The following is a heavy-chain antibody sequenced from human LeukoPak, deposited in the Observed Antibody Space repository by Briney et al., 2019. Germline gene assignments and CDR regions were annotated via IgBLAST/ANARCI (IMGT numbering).Heavy chain of an antibody. Sequence: SETLSLTCTVSGYSISSGYYWGWIRQPPGKGLEWIGEINHSGSTNYNPSLKSRVTISVDTSKNQFSLKLSSVTAADTAVYYCARSPLNDAFDIWGQGTMVTVSS. J-gene: IGHJ3*02. CDR2: INHSGST. CDR3: ARSPLNDAFDI. CDR1: GYSISSGYY. V-gene: IGHV4-38-2*02.